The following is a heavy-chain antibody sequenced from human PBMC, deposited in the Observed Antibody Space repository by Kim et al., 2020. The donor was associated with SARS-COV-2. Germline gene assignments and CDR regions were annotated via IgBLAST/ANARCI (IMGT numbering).Heavy chain of an antibody. D-gene: IGHD6-19*01. Sequence: VKGRYTISRDNSKNTLYLQMNSLRAEETAVYYCAKVIAVAGLYYYYGMDVWGQGTTVTVSS. J-gene: IGHJ6*02. V-gene: IGHV3-30*02. CDR3: AKVIAVAGLYYYYGMDV.